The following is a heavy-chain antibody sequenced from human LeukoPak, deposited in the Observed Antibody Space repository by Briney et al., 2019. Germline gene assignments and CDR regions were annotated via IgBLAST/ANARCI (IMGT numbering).Heavy chain of an antibody. V-gene: IGHV3-30*01. D-gene: IGHD3-22*01. CDR3: ARDPDYYDSSGSVMDY. J-gene: IGHJ4*02. CDR1: GFTFSSYA. Sequence: GGSLRLSCAASGFTFSSYAMHGVRQAPGKGLEWVAVISYEGSNKYYADSVKSRFTISRDNSKNTLYLQMNSLRAEDTAVYYCARDPDYYDSSGSVMDYWGQGTLVTVSS. CDR2: ISYEGSNK.